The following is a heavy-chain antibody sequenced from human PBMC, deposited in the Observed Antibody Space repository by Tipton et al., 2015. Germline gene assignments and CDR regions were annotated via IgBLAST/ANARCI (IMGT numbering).Heavy chain of an antibody. J-gene: IGHJ4*02. CDR2: INSSSSHI. D-gene: IGHD4-17*01. V-gene: IGHV3-21*01. CDR1: GFIFSAHD. CDR3: VSVGYGDNAPFEN. Sequence: GSLRLSCAASGFIFSAHDLNWVRQAPGKGLEWVSSINSSSSHIYSADSVKGRFTISRGRTKRSLYLQMNSLRAEDTAVYYCVSVGYGDNAPFENWGQGTLVTVSS.